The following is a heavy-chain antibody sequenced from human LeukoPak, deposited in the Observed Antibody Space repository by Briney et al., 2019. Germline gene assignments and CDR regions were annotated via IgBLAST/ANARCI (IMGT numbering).Heavy chain of an antibody. CDR2: IYYSGST. D-gene: IGHD3-3*01. Sequence: SETLSLTCTVSGGSISSYYWSWIRQPPGKGLEWIGYIYYSGSTNYNPSLKSRVTISVDTSKNQFSLKLSSVTAADTAVYYCARGHEATYYDFWSGYYFDYWGQGTLVTVSS. CDR1: GGSISSYY. V-gene: IGHV4-59*01. J-gene: IGHJ4*02. CDR3: ARGHEATYYDFWSGYYFDY.